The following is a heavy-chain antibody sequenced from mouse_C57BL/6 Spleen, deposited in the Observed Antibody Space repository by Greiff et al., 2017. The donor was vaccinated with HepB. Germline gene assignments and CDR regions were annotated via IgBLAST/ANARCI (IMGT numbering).Heavy chain of an antibody. J-gene: IGHJ3*01. Sequence: QVQLQQPGAELVMPGASVKLSCKASGYTFTSYWMHWVKQRPGQGLEWIGEIDPSDSYTNYNQKIKGKSTLTVDKSSSTAYMQLSSLTSEDSAVYYCARRRTYYSNYEFAYWGQGTLVTVSA. CDR1: GYTFTSYW. CDR2: IDPSDSYT. V-gene: IGHV1-69*01. CDR3: ARRRTYYSNYEFAY. D-gene: IGHD2-5*01.